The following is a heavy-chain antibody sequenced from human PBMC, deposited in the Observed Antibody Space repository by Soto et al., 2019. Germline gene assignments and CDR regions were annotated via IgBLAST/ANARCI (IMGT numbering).Heavy chain of an antibody. Sequence: QVQLVQSGGEVKKPGASVKVSCKASGYTFTNYGISWVRQAPGQGLEWMGWINVYNGNTKYAQKVQGRVTMTTDTSTSRACMERGSLRSDDTAVYYCARGVGSGSYYNQYNWFDPWGQGTLVTVSS. J-gene: IGHJ5*02. D-gene: IGHD3-10*01. CDR2: INVYNGNT. CDR1: GYTFTNYG. V-gene: IGHV1-18*01. CDR3: ARGVGSGSYYNQYNWFDP.